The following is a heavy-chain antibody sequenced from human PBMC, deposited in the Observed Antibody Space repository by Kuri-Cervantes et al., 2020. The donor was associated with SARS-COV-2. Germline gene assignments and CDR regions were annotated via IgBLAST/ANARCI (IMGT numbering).Heavy chain of an antibody. J-gene: IGHJ6*03. V-gene: IGHV4-4*07. CDR2: IYTSGST. Sequence: GSLRLSCTVSGGSISSYSWNWIRQPAGKGLEWIGRIYTSGSTNYNPSLKSRVTISVDTSKNQFSLKLSSVTAADTAVYYCAKEGYNYYMDVWGKGTTVTVSS. CDR3: AKEGYNYYMDV. CDR1: GGSISSYS.